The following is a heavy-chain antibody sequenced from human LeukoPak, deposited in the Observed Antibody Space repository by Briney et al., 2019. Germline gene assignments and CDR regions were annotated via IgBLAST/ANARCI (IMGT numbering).Heavy chain of an antibody. CDR1: GYTFTSYG. CDR3: ARDRGDYDYNWFDP. J-gene: IGHJ5*02. V-gene: IGHV1-3*01. CDR2: INAGNGNT. D-gene: IGHD4-17*01. Sequence: ASVKVSYKASGYTFTSYGISWVRQAPGQRLEWLGWINAGNGNTKYSQKFQGRVTITRDTSASTAYMELSSLSSEDTAVYYCARDRGDYDYNWFDPWGQGTLVTVSS.